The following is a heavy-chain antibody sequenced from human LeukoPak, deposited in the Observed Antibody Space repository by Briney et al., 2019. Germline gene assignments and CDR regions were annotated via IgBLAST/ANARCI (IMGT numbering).Heavy chain of an antibody. V-gene: IGHV4-39*07. Sequence: TLSLTCTVSGGSISRSSYYWGWIRQPPGKGLEWIGSIYYSGSTYYNPSLKSRVTISVDTSKNQFSLNLNSVTAADTAVYFCARDEGSAYPFDYWGQGTLVTVSS. J-gene: IGHJ4*02. D-gene: IGHD3-22*01. CDR3: ARDEGSAYPFDY. CDR2: IYYSGST. CDR1: GGSISRSSYY.